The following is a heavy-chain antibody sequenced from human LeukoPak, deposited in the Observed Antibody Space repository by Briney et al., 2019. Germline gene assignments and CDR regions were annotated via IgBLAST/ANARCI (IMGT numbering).Heavy chain of an antibody. V-gene: IGHV4-38-2*01. Sequence: PSETLSLTCAVSGYSISSSYYWGWIRQPPGKGLEWIGTIYHSGSTHYNPSLKSRVTLSVDTSKNQFSLKLRSVPAADTAVYYCASLPSNTVTHDYWGQGTLVTVSS. J-gene: IGHJ4*02. CDR2: IYHSGST. D-gene: IGHD4-11*01. CDR1: GYSISSSYY. CDR3: ASLPSNTVTHDY.